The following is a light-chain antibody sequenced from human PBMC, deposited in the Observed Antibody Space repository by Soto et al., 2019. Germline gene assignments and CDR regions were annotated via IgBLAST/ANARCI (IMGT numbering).Light chain of an antibody. V-gene: IGKV3-20*01. CDR3: QQYGSSPLT. J-gene: IGKJ3*01. CDR2: GTS. Sequence: EIVLTQSPGTLSLSPGERATLSCRATPSVSSSFFSWYQQKPGQAPRLLIYGTSSRATGIPDRFSGSGSGTDFTLTISRLEPEDFAVYYCQQYGSSPLTFGPGTKVDIK. CDR1: PSVSSSF.